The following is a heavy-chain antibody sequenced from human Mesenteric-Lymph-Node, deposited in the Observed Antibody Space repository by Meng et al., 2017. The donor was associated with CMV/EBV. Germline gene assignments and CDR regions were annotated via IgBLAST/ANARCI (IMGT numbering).Heavy chain of an antibody. CDR3: ARDILDSGYDSVYFDY. D-gene: IGHD5-12*01. V-gene: IGHV1-3*01. CDR1: GYTFTNYA. CDR2: LNPGNGST. Sequence: SGYTFTNYAMHWVRQAPGQRLEWMGWLNPGNGSTKYSQKFQGRVTITRDTSASTAYMELSSLKSEDTAVYYCARDILDSGYDSVYFDYWGQGTLVTVSS. J-gene: IGHJ4*02.